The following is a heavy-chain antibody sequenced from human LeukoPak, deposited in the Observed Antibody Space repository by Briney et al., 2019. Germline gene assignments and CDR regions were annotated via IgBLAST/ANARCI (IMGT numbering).Heavy chain of an antibody. CDR1: GFTFDDYG. CDR2: INWNGGST. Sequence: GGSLRLSCAASGFTFDDYGISWVRQAPGKGLEWVSGINWNGGSTGYADSVKGRFTISRDNAKNSLYLQMNSLRAEDTALYHCARSRGITYYYYYMGVWGKGTTVTVSS. CDR3: ARSRGITYYYYYMGV. J-gene: IGHJ6*03. D-gene: IGHD1-14*01. V-gene: IGHV3-20*01.